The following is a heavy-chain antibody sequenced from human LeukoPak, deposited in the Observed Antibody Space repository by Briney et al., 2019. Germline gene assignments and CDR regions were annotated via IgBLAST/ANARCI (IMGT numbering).Heavy chain of an antibody. CDR2: INPAGSDT. CDR1: GFTFSSHW. V-gene: IGHV3-7*03. CDR3: MKWGSAADIQD. D-gene: IGHD6-25*01. J-gene: IGHJ4*02. Sequence: GESLRLSCEASGFTFSSHWMGWVRKAPGKGLEWVANINPAGSDTYYVDSVKGRFTISRDNAKKSPFLQMHSLRVEETALYYCMKWGSAADIQDWGQGTLVTVSS.